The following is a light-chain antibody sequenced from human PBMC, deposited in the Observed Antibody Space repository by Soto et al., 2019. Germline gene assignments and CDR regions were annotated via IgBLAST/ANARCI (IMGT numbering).Light chain of an antibody. Sequence: IQLTESPSSLSASVGYRVTITCQASQDISNYLNWYQQKQGKAPKXLIYDASNLETGVPSRFSGSVSGTDGTLTISSLQKEDSSTYDCQQSDNLTITFGQGTRLEIK. CDR1: QDISNY. J-gene: IGKJ5*01. V-gene: IGKV1-33*01. CDR3: QQSDNLTIT. CDR2: DAS.